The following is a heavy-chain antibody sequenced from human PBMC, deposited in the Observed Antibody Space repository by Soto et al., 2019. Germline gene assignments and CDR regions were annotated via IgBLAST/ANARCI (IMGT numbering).Heavy chain of an antibody. CDR3: AKNWDTTSSSSSH. Sequence: GGSLRLSCAASGCTFSTYAMNWVRQAPGKGLGWVSAISGTGGSTYYADSVKGRFTISRDNSKNTLYLQMNSLRAEDTAVYYCAKNWDTTSSSSSHWGQGTLVTVSS. CDR1: GCTFSTYA. CDR2: ISGTGGST. J-gene: IGHJ4*02. D-gene: IGHD6-6*01. V-gene: IGHV3-23*01.